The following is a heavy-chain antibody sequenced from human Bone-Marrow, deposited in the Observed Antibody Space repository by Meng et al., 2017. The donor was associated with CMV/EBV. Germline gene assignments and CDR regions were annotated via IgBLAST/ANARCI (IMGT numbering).Heavy chain of an antibody. CDR2: TSYRSKWYN. CDR1: GDRLSSNRAA. CDR3: ARDRGSSYAFDF. Sequence: GDRLSSNRAAWSWIRQSPSRGVEWVGRTSYRSKWYNDYAVSVKSRMTINPDTSKNQFSLHLNSVTPEDTAVYYCARDRGSSYAFDFWGQGTMVTVSS. D-gene: IGHD6-6*01. V-gene: IGHV6-1*01. J-gene: IGHJ3*01.